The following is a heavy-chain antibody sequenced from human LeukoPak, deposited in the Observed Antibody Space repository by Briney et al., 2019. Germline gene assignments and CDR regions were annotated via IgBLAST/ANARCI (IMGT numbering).Heavy chain of an antibody. J-gene: IGHJ4*02. V-gene: IGHV4-34*01. Sequence: SETLSLTCAVYGGSFSGYYWSWVRQPPGRGLEWIAEINHSGSTNYNPSLKSRVTISVDTSKNQFSLKLSSVTAADTAVYYCARDPGVYGDYGMKYYFDYWGQGTLVTVSS. CDR3: ARDPGVYGDYGMKYYFDY. D-gene: IGHD4-17*01. CDR2: INHSGST. CDR1: GGSFSGYY.